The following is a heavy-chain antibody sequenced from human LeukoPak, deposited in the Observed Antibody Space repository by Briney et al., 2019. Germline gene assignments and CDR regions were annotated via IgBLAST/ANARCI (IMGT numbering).Heavy chain of an antibody. CDR3: ARGSGSYYNKFDY. CDR1: GGSISSSNW. Sequence: PSGTLSLTCAVSGGSISSSNWWSWVRQPPGKGLEWIGEIYHSGSTNYNPSLKSRVTISVDTSKNQFSLKLSSVTAADTAVYYCARGSGSYYNKFDYWGQGTLVTVSS. CDR2: IYHSGST. D-gene: IGHD3-10*01. V-gene: IGHV4-4*02. J-gene: IGHJ4*02.